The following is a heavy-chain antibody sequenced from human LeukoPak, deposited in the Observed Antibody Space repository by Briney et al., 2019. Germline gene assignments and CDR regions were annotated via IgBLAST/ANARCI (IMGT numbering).Heavy chain of an antibody. V-gene: IGHV4-61*02. CDR1: GGSISSGSYY. CDR3: ARGLPSGSYYTRFDY. CDR2: IYTSGST. D-gene: IGHD1-26*01. Sequence: PSETLSLTCSVSGGSISSGSYYWSWIRQPAGKGLEWIGRIYTSGSTNYNPSLKSRVTISVDTSKNQFSLKLSSVTAADTAVYYCARGLPSGSYYTRFDYWGQGTLVTVSS. J-gene: IGHJ4*02.